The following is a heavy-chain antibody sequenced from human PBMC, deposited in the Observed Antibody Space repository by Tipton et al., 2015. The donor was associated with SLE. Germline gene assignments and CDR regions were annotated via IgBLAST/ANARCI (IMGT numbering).Heavy chain of an antibody. D-gene: IGHD1-26*01. Sequence: TLSLTCTESGGARSSSSYYWGWIRQPPGKGLEWIGEIKESGSTNDNPSLKRRVTISVDTSKNQFSLKLSSVTAADTAVYYCARAHSGSYYGGHFDYWGQGTLVTVSS. J-gene: IGHJ4*02. V-gene: IGHV4-39*07. CDR3: ARAHSGSYYGGHFDY. CDR2: IKESGST. CDR1: GGARSSSSYY.